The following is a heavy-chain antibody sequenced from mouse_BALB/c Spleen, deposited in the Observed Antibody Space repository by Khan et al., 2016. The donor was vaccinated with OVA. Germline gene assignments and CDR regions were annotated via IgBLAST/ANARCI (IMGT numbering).Heavy chain of an antibody. D-gene: IGHD3-2*02. CDR3: AREEAWYYFDY. J-gene: IGHJ2*01. V-gene: IGHV1-76*01. CDR2: IYPGTNNT. Sequence: QVHVKQSGAELVRPGTSVKLSCKTSGYIFTSYWIHWVKQRSGQGLEWIARIYPGTNNTYYNENFKDKATLTADKASSTVYLQLSSLKSEDSAVFFCAREEAWYYFDYWGQGTTLTVSS. CDR1: GYIFTSYW.